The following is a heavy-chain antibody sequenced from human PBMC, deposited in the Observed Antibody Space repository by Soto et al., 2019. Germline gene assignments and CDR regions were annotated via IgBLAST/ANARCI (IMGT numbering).Heavy chain of an antibody. D-gene: IGHD3-3*01. V-gene: IGHV1-69*02. J-gene: IGHJ5*02. CDR3: ASDEFGVVTRWFDP. Sequence: GASVKVSCKASGGTFSSYTISWVRQAPGQGLEWMGRIIPILGIANYAQKFQGRVTITADKSTSTAYMELSSLRSEDTAVYYCASDEFGVVTRWFDPWGQGTLVTVSS. CDR2: IIPILGIA. CDR1: GGTFSSYT.